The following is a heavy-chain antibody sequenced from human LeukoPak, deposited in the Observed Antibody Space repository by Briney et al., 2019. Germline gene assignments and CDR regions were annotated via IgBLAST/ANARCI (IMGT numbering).Heavy chain of an antibody. CDR3: ARDSDYGGP. V-gene: IGHV4-59*12. D-gene: IGHD4-17*01. Sequence: SETLSLTCTVSGGSISSYYWSWIRQPPGKGLEWIGYIYYSGSTNYNPSLKSRVTISVDTSKNQFSLKLSSVTAADTAVYYCARDSDYGGPWGQGTLVTVSS. CDR2: IYYSGST. J-gene: IGHJ5*02. CDR1: GGSISSYY.